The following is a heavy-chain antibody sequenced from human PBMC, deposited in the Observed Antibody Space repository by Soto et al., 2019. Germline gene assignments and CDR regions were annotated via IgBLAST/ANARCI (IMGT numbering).Heavy chain of an antibody. D-gene: IGHD3-3*01. J-gene: IGHJ5*02. Sequence: GGSLRLSCAASGFIFGSYAMNWVRQVPGKGPEWVAVLSTDGSTPYYADSVRGRFTTSRDNSKNTLFLQMNSLRPEDTAIYFCAKSYDLWSPYLSFGDQRDPWGQGTLVTVSS. CDR1: GFIFGSYA. CDR2: LSTDGSTP. CDR3: AKSYDLWSPYLSFGDQRDP. V-gene: IGHV3-30*16.